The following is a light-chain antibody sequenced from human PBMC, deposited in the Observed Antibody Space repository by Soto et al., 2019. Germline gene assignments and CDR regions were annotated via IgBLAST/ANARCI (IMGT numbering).Light chain of an antibody. CDR1: QTTNTW. CDR2: DAS. CDR3: QQYISYPYT. Sequence: GDRVTITCRASQTTNTWLAWYQQKPGTAPKLLIYDASSLEGGVPSRFNASGSGTEFTLTISSLQPDDLATYYCQQYISYPYTFGQGTKVDIK. J-gene: IGKJ2*01. V-gene: IGKV1-5*01.